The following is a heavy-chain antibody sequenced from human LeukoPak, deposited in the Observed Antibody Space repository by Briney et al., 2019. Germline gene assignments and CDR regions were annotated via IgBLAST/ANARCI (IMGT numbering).Heavy chain of an antibody. D-gene: IGHD3-10*02. CDR3: ARDYVLDY. Sequence: GGSLRLSCAVSGFTFSNYWMSWVRQAPGKGLEWVANIKQDGGDKYYVDSVKGRFTISRDNVKNSLYLQMNSLRAEDTAVYYCARDYVLDYWGQGTLVTVSS. J-gene: IGHJ4*02. CDR1: GFTFSNYW. V-gene: IGHV3-7*01. CDR2: IKQDGGDK.